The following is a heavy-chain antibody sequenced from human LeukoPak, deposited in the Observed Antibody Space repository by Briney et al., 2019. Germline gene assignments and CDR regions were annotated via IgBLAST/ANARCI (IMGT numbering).Heavy chain of an antibody. CDR1: GFTFSSYA. Sequence: GGSLRLSCAASGFTFSSYAMSWVRQAPGKGLEWVSSISNSGGRTFYTDSVKGRFTISRDNAKNSLYLQMNSLRAEDTAVYYCARENNWNGLDYWGQGTLVTVSS. CDR2: ISNSGGRT. CDR3: ARENNWNGLDY. J-gene: IGHJ4*02. D-gene: IGHD1-1*01. V-gene: IGHV3-23*01.